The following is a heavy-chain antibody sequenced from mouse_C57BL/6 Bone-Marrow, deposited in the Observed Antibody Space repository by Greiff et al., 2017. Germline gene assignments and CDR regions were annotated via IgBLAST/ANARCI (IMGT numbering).Heavy chain of an antibody. Sequence: EVQLQQSGAELVRPGASVKLSCTASGFNIKDDYMHWVKQRPEQGLEWIGWMDPENGDTEYASKFQGKATITADTSSNTAYLQLSSLTSEDTAVYYCTGLRRGGYFDYWGQGTTLTVSS. D-gene: IGHD2-2*01. CDR1: GFNIKDDY. V-gene: IGHV14-4*01. CDR3: TGLRRGGYFDY. J-gene: IGHJ2*01. CDR2: MDPENGDT.